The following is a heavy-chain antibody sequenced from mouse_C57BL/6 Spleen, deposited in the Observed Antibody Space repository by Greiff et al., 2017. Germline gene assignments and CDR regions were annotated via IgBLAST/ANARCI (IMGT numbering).Heavy chain of an antibody. V-gene: IGHV3-6*01. CDR2: ISYDGSN. CDR3: AREDYLGPFDY. J-gene: IGHJ2*01. Sequence: EVQLQESGPGLVKPSQSLSLTCSVTGYSITSGYYWNWIRQFPGNKLEWMGYISYDGSNNYNPSLKNRISITRDTSKNQFFLKLNSVTTEDTATYYCAREDYLGPFDYWGQGTTRTVSS. CDR1: GYSITSGYY. D-gene: IGHD1-1*01.